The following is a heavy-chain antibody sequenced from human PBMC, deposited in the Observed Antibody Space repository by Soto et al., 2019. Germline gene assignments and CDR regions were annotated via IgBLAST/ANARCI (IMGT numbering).Heavy chain of an antibody. D-gene: IGHD3-10*01. J-gene: IGHJ6*02. V-gene: IGHV3-30*18. CDR2: ISYDGSNR. CDR3: AKDLYGSETYTYYCGMDV. Sequence: GGALRLSCAASGFNFRRFGMHWVRQSPGKGLEWVAVISYDGSNRCYADSVKGRFTISRDNSKNTLYLQMNSLRPEDTAVYYCAKDLYGSETYTYYCGMDVWGQGTTVTVSS. CDR1: GFNFRRFG.